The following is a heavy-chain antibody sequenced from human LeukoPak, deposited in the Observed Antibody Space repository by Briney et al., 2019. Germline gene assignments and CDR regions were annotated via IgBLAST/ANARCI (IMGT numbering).Heavy chain of an antibody. CDR3: ARVPTVVIPGAFDI. CDR2: IIPIFGTA. J-gene: IGHJ3*02. Sequence: SVKVSCKASGYTFTNYAMNWVRQAPGQGLEWMGGIIPIFGTANYAQKFQGRVTITADESMSTAYMELSSLRSEDTAVYYCARVPTVVIPGAFDIWGQGTMVTVSS. D-gene: IGHD4-23*01. CDR1: GYTFTNYA. V-gene: IGHV1-69*13.